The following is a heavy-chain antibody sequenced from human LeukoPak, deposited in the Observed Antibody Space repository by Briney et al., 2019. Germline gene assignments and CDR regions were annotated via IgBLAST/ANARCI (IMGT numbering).Heavy chain of an antibody. D-gene: IGHD6-13*01. CDR3: ARGNPTISSSWYRWFDP. V-gene: IGHV4-39*07. J-gene: IGHJ5*02. CDR1: GGSISSSSYY. Sequence: PSETLSLTCTVSGGSISSSSYYWGWIRQPPGKGLEWIGSIYYSGSTYYNPSLKSRVTISVDTSKNQFSLKLSSVTAADTAVYYCARGNPTISSSWYRWFDPWGQGTLVTVSS. CDR2: IYYSGST.